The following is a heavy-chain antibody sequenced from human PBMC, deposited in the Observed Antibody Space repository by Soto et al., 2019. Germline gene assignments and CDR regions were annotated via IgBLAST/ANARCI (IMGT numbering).Heavy chain of an antibody. D-gene: IGHD6-6*01. CDR1: GYSFTSYW. CDR2: IYPGDSDT. Sequence: GESLKISCKGSGYSFTSYWIGWVRQMPGKGLEWMGIIYPGDSDTRYSPSFQGQVTISADKSISTAYLQWSSLKASDTAMYYCARQGSSAVYYYYGMDVWGQGTTVTVSS. CDR3: ARQGSSAVYYYYGMDV. J-gene: IGHJ6*02. V-gene: IGHV5-51*01.